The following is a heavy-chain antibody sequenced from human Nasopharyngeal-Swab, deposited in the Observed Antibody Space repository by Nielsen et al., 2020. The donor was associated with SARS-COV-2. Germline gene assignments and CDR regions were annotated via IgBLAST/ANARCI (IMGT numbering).Heavy chain of an antibody. D-gene: IGHD6-19*01. Sequence: GSLRLSCAVYGGSFSGYYWSWIRQPPGQGLEWIGYIYYSGSTNYNPSLKSRVTISVDTSKNQFSLKLSSVTAADTAVYYCASHFPNIGYSSGWYGGFDYWGQGTLVTVSS. J-gene: IGHJ4*02. CDR1: GGSFSGYY. CDR2: IYYSGST. CDR3: ASHFPNIGYSSGWYGGFDY. V-gene: IGHV4-59*13.